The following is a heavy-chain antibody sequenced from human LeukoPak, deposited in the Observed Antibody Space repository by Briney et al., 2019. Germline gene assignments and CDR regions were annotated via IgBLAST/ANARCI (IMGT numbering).Heavy chain of an antibody. CDR2: ISYDGSNK. J-gene: IGHJ4*02. V-gene: IGHV3-30-3*01. Sequence: GGSLRLSCAASGFTFSSYAMHWVRQAPGKGLEWVAVISYDGSNKYYADSVKGRFTISRDNSKNTLYLQMNSLRAEDTAVYYCAREWRTYDYWGQGTLVTVSS. D-gene: IGHD3-3*01. CDR1: GFTFSSYA. CDR3: AREWRTYDY.